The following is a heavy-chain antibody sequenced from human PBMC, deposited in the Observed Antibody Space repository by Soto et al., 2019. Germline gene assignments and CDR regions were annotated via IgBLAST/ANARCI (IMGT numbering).Heavy chain of an antibody. J-gene: IGHJ4*02. CDR3: AKDTSGGRLRLGTNGRYFDY. CDR1: GFTFDDYT. D-gene: IGHD3-16*01. CDR2: ISWDGGST. Sequence: GGSLRLSCAASGFTFDDYTMHWVRQAPGKGLEWVSLISWDGGSTYYADSVKGRFTISRDNSKNSLYLQMNSLRTEDTALYYCAKDTSGGRLRLGTNGRYFDYWGQGTLVTVSS. V-gene: IGHV3-43*01.